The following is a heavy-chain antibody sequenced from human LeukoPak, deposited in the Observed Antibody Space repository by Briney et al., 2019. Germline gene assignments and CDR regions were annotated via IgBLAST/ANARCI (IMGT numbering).Heavy chain of an antibody. Sequence: AASVKVSCKASGYTFTSYGISWVRQAPGQGLEWMGWISAYNGNTNYAQKLQGRVTMTTDTSTSTAYMELRSLRSEDTAVYYCATTRLGVGATTFFDYWGQGTLVTVSS. CDR1: GYTFTSYG. CDR3: ATTRLGVGATTFFDY. V-gene: IGHV1-18*01. D-gene: IGHD1-26*01. J-gene: IGHJ4*02. CDR2: ISAYNGNT.